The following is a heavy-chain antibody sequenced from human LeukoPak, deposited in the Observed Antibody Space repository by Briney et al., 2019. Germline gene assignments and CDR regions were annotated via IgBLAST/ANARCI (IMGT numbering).Heavy chain of an antibody. J-gene: IGHJ3*02. V-gene: IGHV4-61*02. CDR1: GGSISSGSYY. Sequence: KSSETLSLTCTVSGGSISSGSYYWSWIRQPAGKGLEWIGRIYTSGSTNYNPSLKSRVTISVDTSKNQFSLKLSSVTAADTAVYYCARSNRARWLQSRAFDIWGQGTMVTVSS. D-gene: IGHD5-24*01. CDR2: IYTSGST. CDR3: ARSNRARWLQSRAFDI.